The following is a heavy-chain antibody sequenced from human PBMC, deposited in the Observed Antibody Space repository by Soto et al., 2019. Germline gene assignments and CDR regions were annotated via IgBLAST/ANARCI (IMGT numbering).Heavy chain of an antibody. V-gene: IGHV4-34*01. CDR2: INHSGST. J-gene: IGHJ6*03. CDR3: ARGGRYCSSTSCYYLDYYYYMDV. Sequence: SETLSLTCAVYGGSFSGYYWSWIRQPPGKGLEWIGEINHSGSTNYNPSLKSRVTISVDTSKNQFSLKLSSVTAADTAVYYCARGGRYCSSTSCYYLDYYYYMDVWGKGTTVTVSS. D-gene: IGHD2-2*01. CDR1: GGSFSGYY.